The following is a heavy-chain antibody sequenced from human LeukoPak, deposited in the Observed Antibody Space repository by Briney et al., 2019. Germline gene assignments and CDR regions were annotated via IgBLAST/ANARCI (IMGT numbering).Heavy chain of an antibody. CDR2: IIPIFGTA. Sequence: ASVKVSCRASGGTFSSYAISWVRQAPGQGLEWMGGIIPIFGTANYAQKFQGRVTITADESTSAAYMELSSLRSEDTVVYYCAKDLSGSDLPEYFQHWGQGTLVTVSS. V-gene: IGHV1-69*13. J-gene: IGHJ1*01. CDR3: AKDLSGSDLPEYFQH. D-gene: IGHD1-26*01. CDR1: GGTFSSYA.